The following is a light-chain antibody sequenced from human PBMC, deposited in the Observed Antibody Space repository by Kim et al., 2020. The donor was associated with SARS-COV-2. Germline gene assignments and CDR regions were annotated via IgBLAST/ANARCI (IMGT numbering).Light chain of an antibody. J-gene: IGLJ3*02. CDR1: SSNIGSNT. V-gene: IGLV1-44*01. Sequence: QSVLTQPPSASGTPGQSVTISCSGSSSNIGSNTVNWYQKFPGAAPKLLVHTTHQRPSGVPDRFSGSKSGTSASLAINRLQSEDEAEYYCAAWDVNLHGPVFGGGTKLTVL. CDR2: TTH. CDR3: AAWDVNLHGPV.